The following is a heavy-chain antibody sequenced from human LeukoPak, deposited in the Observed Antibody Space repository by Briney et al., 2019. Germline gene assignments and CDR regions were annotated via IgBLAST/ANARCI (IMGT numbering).Heavy chain of an antibody. Sequence: GGSLRLSCAASVFTFSSYSMNWVRQAPGKGLEWVSSISSSSSYIYYADSVKGRFTISRDNAKNSLYLQMNSLRAEDTAVYYCARVVASYPDYWGQGTLVTVSS. CDR1: VFTFSSYS. D-gene: IGHD1-26*01. J-gene: IGHJ4*02. CDR3: ARVVASYPDY. V-gene: IGHV3-21*01. CDR2: ISSSSSYI.